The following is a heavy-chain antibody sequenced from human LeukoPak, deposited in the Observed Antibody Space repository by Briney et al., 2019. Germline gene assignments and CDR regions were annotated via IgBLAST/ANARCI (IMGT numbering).Heavy chain of an antibody. D-gene: IGHD3-10*01. CDR2: IYYSGST. CDR3: ARVVDYYGSGSAMFDP. J-gene: IGHJ5*02. CDR1: GGSISSSSYY. Sequence: PSETLSLTCTVSGGSISSSSYYWGWIRQPPGKGLEWIGSIYYSGSTYYNPSLKSRVTISVDTSKNQFSLKLSSVTAADTAVYYCARVVDYYGSGSAMFDPWGQGTLVTVSS. V-gene: IGHV4-39*07.